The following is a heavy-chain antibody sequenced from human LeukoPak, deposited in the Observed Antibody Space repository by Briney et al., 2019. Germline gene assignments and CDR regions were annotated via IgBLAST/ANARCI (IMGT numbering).Heavy chain of an antibody. CDR3: ARKGSSSGGANFDY. CDR1: GFTFSSYA. V-gene: IGHV3-23*01. Sequence: GGSLRLSCAASGFTFSSYALNWVRQAPGKGLEGVSGISGSGDSTYYADSVKGRFSISRDNSKNTLYLQLNSLRAEEAAVYYCARKGSSSGGANFDYWGQGTLVTFSS. CDR2: ISGSGDST. D-gene: IGHD6-6*01. J-gene: IGHJ4*02.